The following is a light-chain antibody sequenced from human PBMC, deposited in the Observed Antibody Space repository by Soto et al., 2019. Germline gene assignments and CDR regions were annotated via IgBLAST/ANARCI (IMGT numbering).Light chain of an antibody. V-gene: IGKV3-20*01. J-gene: IGKJ4*01. CDR3: QQYGTLPPT. Sequence: EIVLTQSPDTLSLSPGERATLSCRASQTVTNTYLAWYQQKSGQAPNFLIYGASNRATGIPDRFSGSGSGTDFTLTISRLEPEDFAVYYCQQYGTLPPTFGGGTKVEI. CDR2: GAS. CDR1: QTVTNTY.